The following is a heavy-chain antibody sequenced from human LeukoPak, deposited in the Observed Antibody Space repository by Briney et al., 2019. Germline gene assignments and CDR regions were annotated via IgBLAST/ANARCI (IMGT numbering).Heavy chain of an antibody. CDR2: ISSSGSSI. D-gene: IGHD3-16*01. CDR1: GFTFGNYE. V-gene: IGHV3-48*03. J-gene: IGHJ4*02. CDR3: ARDWALDY. Sequence: GGSLRLSCAASGFTFGNYEMNWVRQAPGKGLEWVSYISSSGSSIYYADSVKGRFTISRDNAKNSLYLQTNSLRAEDTGVYYCARDWALDYWGQGTLVTVSS.